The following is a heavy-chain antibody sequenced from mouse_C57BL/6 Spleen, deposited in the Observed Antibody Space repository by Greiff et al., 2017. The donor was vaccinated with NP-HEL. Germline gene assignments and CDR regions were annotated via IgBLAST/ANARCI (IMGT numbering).Heavy chain of an antibody. Sequence: QVQLQQPGAELVMPGASVKLSCKASGYTFTSYWMHWVKQRPGQGLEWIGEIDPSDSYTNYNQKFQGKSTLTVDKSSSTAYLQLSSLTSEDSAVYDCARGLPGVSYWGQGTLVTVSA. V-gene: IGHV1-69*01. CDR2: IDPSDSYT. CDR1: GYTFTSYW. CDR3: ARGLPGVSY. J-gene: IGHJ3*01. D-gene: IGHD3-1*01.